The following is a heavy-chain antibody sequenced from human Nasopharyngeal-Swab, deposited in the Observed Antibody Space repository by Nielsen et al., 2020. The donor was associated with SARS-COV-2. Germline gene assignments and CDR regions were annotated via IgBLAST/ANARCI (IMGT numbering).Heavy chain of an antibody. D-gene: IGHD6-13*01. V-gene: IGHV3-53*01. CDR3: ARDIAAEHIGDY. J-gene: IGHJ4*02. Sequence: GEFLKISCAASGFTVTYNYMSWVRQAPGKGLEWVSLISTGGTTSYADSVKGRFTISRDISKNTLYLQMNSLRAEDTAVYYCARDIAAEHIGDYWGQGTLVTVSS. CDR1: GFTVTYNY. CDR2: ISTGGTT.